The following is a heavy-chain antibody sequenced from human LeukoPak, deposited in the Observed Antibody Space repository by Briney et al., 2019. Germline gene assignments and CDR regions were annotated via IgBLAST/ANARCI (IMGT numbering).Heavy chain of an antibody. CDR1: GGTFSSYA. V-gene: IGHV1-69*13. CDR3: ADSNGGVSNGMDV. J-gene: IGHJ6*04. D-gene: IGHD2-21*01. Sequence: SVKVSCKASGGTFSSYAISWVRQAPGQGLEWMGGIIPIFGTANYAQKFQGRVTITADESTSTAYMELSSLRSEDTAVYYCADSNGGVSNGMDVWGKVTTVTVSS. CDR2: IIPIFGTA.